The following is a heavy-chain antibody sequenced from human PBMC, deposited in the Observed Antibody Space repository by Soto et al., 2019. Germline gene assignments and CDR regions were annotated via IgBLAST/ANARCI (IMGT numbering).Heavy chain of an antibody. D-gene: IGHD6-19*01. Sequence: GGSLRLSCAASGFTFDDYAMHWVRQAPGKGLEWVSGISWNSGSIGYADSVKGRFTISRDNAKNSLYLQMNSLRAEDTALYYCAKDKEIAVAVTTIFDYWGQGTLVTVSS. V-gene: IGHV3-9*01. CDR1: GFTFDDYA. CDR3: AKDKEIAVAVTTIFDY. J-gene: IGHJ4*02. CDR2: ISWNSGSI.